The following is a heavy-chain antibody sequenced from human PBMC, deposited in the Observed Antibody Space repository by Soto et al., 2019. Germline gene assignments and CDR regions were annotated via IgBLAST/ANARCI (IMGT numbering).Heavy chain of an antibody. CDR2: IRSDNGKT. D-gene: IGHD3-3*01. V-gene: IGHV3-48*02. CDR1: GFTFSDSP. J-gene: IGHJ4*02. CDR3: ARDLFWAFDY. Sequence: HPGGSLRLSCSASGFTFSDSPMNWVRQRPGRGLEWISNIRSDNGKTYYADSVKGRFTVSRDDAKNSLYLQMNSLRYDDTAVYYCARDLFWAFDYWGQGALVTVSS.